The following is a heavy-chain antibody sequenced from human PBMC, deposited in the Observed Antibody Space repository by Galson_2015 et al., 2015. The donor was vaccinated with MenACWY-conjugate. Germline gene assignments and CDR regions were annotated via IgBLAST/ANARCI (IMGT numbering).Heavy chain of an antibody. D-gene: IGHD2-2*01. CDR3: AVYCSSARCYGAAGDY. J-gene: IGHJ4*02. CDR1: GFTFSSYW. V-gene: IGHV3-74*01. CDR2: INSDGSST. Sequence: SLRLSCAASGFTFSSYWMHWVRQAPGKGLVWVSLINSDGSSTSYADSVKGRFTISRGSAKNTLYLQMNSLRAEDTAVYYCAVYCSSARCYGAAGDYWGQGTLVTVSS.